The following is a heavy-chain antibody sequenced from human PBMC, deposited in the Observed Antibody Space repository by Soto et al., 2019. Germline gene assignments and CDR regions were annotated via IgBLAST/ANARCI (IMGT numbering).Heavy chain of an antibody. Sequence: QAQLVQSGAEVKKPGSSVKVSCTASGGTFGNHAISWVRQAPGQGLEWMGGIIPVLGVGDNAQKFQGRVTITADTSTNTAYMELSSLRSEDTAHYYSAREAGYSYGYVFDYWGQGTLVIVSS. CDR1: GGTFGNHA. J-gene: IGHJ4*02. CDR2: IIPVLGVG. V-gene: IGHV1-69*09. D-gene: IGHD5-18*01. CDR3: AREAGYSYGYVFDY.